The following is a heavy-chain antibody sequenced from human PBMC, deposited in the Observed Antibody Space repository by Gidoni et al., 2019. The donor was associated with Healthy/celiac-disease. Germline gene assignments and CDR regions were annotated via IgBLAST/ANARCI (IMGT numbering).Heavy chain of an antibody. CDR2: IYTSGST. Sequence: QVQLQESCPGLVKPSETLSLTCTVSGGSISSYYWSWIRQPAGKGLEWIGRIYTSGSTNYNPSLKSRVTMSVDTSKNQFSLKLSSVTAADTAVYYCARVPWSIGLEGYYYYYGMDVWGQGTTVTVSS. V-gene: IGHV4-4*07. CDR1: GGSISSYY. J-gene: IGHJ6*02. D-gene: IGHD3-22*01. CDR3: ARVPWSIGLEGYYYYYGMDV.